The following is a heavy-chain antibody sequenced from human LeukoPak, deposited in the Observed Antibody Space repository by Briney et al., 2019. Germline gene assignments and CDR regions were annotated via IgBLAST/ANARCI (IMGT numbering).Heavy chain of an antibody. D-gene: IGHD3-3*01. CDR3: ARAVFGVVIDY. V-gene: IGHV3-74*01. CDR2: INSDGSST. J-gene: IGHJ4*02. Sequence: GGSLRLSCAASGFTFSNAWMSGVRQAPGKGLVWVSRINSDGSSTSYADSVKGRFTISRDNAKNTLYLQMNSLRAEDTAVYYCARAVFGVVIDYWGQGTLVTVSS. CDR1: GFTFSNAW.